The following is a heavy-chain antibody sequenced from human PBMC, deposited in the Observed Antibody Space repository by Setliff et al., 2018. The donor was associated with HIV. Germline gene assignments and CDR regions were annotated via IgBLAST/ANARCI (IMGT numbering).Heavy chain of an antibody. J-gene: IGHJ6*03. V-gene: IGHV4-39*02. CDR1: GGSVRNSSIY. D-gene: IGHD3-10*01. CDR3: AREIIGYYYYYMDV. Sequence: PSETLSLTCTVSGGSVRNSSIYWGWIRQSPGKGLEWIGSIYYSGSTYYNPSLKSRVTISVDTSKNQFSLKLSSVTAADTAVYYCAREIIGYYYYYMDVWGKGTTVTVSS. CDR2: IYYSGST.